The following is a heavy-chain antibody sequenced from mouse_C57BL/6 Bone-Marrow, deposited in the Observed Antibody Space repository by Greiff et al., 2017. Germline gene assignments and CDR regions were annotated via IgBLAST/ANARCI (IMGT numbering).Heavy chain of an antibody. CDR1: GYAFSSSW. D-gene: IGHD2-2*01. V-gene: IGHV1-82*01. J-gene: IGHJ3*01. CDR3: ATDSTMVTRFSY. CDR2: IYPGDGDT. Sequence: QVQLQQSGPELVKPGASVKISCKASGYAFSSSWMNWVKQRPGTGLEWIGRIYPGDGDTNYNGKFKGKATLTADKSSSTAYMQLSSLTSEDSAVYVCATDSTMVTRFSYWGQGTLVTVSA.